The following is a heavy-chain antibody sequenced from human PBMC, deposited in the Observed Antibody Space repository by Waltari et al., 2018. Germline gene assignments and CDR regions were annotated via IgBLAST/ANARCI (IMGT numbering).Heavy chain of an antibody. CDR1: GGSISSSSYY. V-gene: IGHV4-39*01. CDR2: SYYSGST. CDR3: ASSIAALPYNWFDP. Sequence: QLQLQESGPGLVKPSETLSLTCTVSGGSISSSSYYWGWIRQPPGKGREWIGSSYYSGSTYYNPSLKSRVTISVDTSKNQFSLKLSSVTAADTAVYYGASSIAALPYNWFDPWGQGTLVTVSS. J-gene: IGHJ5*02. D-gene: IGHD6-6*01.